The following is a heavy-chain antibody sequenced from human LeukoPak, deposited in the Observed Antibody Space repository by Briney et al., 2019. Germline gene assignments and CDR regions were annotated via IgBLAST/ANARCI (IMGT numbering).Heavy chain of an antibody. CDR1: GGSFSGYY. V-gene: IGHV4-34*01. J-gene: IGHJ5*02. CDR3: ARVQSRLSWFDP. CDR2: IYYSGST. Sequence: SATLSLTCAVYGGSFSGYYWSWIRQPPGKGLEWIGSIYYSGSTYYNPSLRSRVSISLDTSKNQFSLRLGSVTAADTAVYYCARVQSRLSWFDPWGQGTLVTVSS.